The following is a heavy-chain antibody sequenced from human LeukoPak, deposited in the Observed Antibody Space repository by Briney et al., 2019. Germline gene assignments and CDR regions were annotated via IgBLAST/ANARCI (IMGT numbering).Heavy chain of an antibody. CDR2: ISNTGGNT. Sequence: GGSLRLSCEASGFTFSSYAMNWVRQAPGKGLEWVSSISNTGGNTDYADSVKGRFTISRDNSKNTLYLQMNSLRAEDTAVYYCARIGAGSSRDYWGQGTLVTVSS. CDR3: ARIGAGSSRDY. CDR1: GFTFSSYA. J-gene: IGHJ4*02. V-gene: IGHV3-23*01. D-gene: IGHD6-13*01.